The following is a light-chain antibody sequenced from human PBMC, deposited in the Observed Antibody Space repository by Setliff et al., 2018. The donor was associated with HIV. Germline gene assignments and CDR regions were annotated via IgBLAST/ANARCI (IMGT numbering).Light chain of an antibody. Sequence: QSALTQPLSVSGSPGQSVTLSCTGTSSDVGGYNYVSWYQQYPGKAPKLMIYDVSKGLSGVPDRFSGSKSGNTASLTISGLQGEDEADYYCFSYAGSSTVVFGGGTKVTVL. V-gene: IGLV2-11*01. CDR3: FSYAGSSTVV. J-gene: IGLJ2*01. CDR1: SSDVGGYNY. CDR2: DVS.